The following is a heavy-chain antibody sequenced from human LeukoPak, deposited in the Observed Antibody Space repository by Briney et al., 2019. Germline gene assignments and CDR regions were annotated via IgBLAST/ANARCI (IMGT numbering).Heavy chain of an antibody. V-gene: IGHV3-7*04. J-gene: IGHJ4*02. CDR2: IKEDGSAT. D-gene: IGHD1-1*01. CDR1: GFTFSTYW. CDR3: ARDSPGYLAYDS. Sequence: GGSLRLSCAASGFTFSTYWMTWVRQAPGKGPEWVANIKEDGSATYYVDSVKGRFTISRDNATKSLYLQMNSLRAEDTAVYYCARDSPGYLAYDSWGQGTLVTVSS.